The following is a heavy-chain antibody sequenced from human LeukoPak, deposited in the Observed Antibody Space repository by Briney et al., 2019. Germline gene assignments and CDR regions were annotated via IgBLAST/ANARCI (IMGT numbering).Heavy chain of an antibody. CDR3: ARVPTSPSYYDTFDY. CDR1: GYTFTSYY. V-gene: IGHV1-8*02. Sequence: ASVKVSCKASGYTFTSYYMHWVRQATGQGLEWMGWMNPNSGNTGYAQKFQGRVTMTRNTSISTAYMELSSLRSEDTAVYYCARVPTSPSYYDTFDYWGQGTLVTVSS. CDR2: MNPNSGNT. J-gene: IGHJ4*02. D-gene: IGHD3-22*01.